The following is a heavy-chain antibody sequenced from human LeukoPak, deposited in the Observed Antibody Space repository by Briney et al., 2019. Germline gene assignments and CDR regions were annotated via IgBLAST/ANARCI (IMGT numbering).Heavy chain of an antibody. J-gene: IGHJ4*02. CDR3: ATFPDYEPIDN. CDR1: GESFSGYY. V-gene: IGHV4-34*01. D-gene: IGHD3-16*01. Sequence: SETLSLTCVFSGESFSGYYWSWIRQPPGKGLECIGDINHRGGTSYNPSLKSRLSISVDTSKNKFSLILDSVTAADTAVYFCATFPDYEPIDNWGQGTLVTVSS. CDR2: INHRGGT.